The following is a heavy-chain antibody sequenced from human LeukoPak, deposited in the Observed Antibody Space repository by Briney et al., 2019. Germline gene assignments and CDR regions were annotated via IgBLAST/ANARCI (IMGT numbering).Heavy chain of an antibody. Sequence: ASVKVSCKASGYTSTSYGISWVRQAPGQGLEWMGWISAYNGNTNYAQKLQGRVTMTTDTSTSTAYMELRSLRSDDTAVYYCARALYCSSTSCYGRFWFDSWGQGTLVTVSS. CDR1: GYTSTSYG. CDR3: ARALYCSSTSCYGRFWFDS. CDR2: ISAYNGNT. D-gene: IGHD2-2*01. V-gene: IGHV1-18*01. J-gene: IGHJ5*01.